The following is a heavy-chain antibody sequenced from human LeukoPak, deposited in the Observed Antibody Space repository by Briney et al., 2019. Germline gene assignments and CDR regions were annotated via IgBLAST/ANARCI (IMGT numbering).Heavy chain of an antibody. CDR2: IIPILGIA. D-gene: IGHD2-15*01. J-gene: IGHJ4*02. V-gene: IGHV1-69*04. CDR3: ARDTSYCSGGSCYSDFDY. CDR1: GGTFSSYA. Sequence: ASVKVSCTASGGTFSSYAISWVRQAPGQGLEWMGRIIPILGIANYAQKFQGRVTITADKSTSTAYMELSSLRSEDTAVYYCARDTSYCSGGSCYSDFDYWGQGTLVTVSS.